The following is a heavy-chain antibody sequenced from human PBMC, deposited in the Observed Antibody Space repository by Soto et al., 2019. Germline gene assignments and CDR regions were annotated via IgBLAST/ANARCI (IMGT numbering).Heavy chain of an antibody. J-gene: IGHJ4*02. D-gene: IGHD2-21*02. CDR3: ARTSIIVVVTAIQNYFDY. CDR1: GGTFSSYA. V-gene: IGHV1-69*13. CDR2: IIPIFGTA. Sequence: ASVKVSCKASGGTFSSYAISWVRQAPGQGLEWMGGIIPIFGTANYAQKFQGGVTITADESTSTAYMELSSLRSEDTAVYYCARTSIIVVVTAIQNYFDYWGQGTLVTVSS.